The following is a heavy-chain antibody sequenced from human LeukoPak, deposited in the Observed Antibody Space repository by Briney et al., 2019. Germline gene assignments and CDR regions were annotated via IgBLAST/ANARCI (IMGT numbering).Heavy chain of an antibody. CDR1: GFTFSSYA. Sequence: GGSLRLSRAASGFTFSSYAMSWVRQAPGKGLEWVSAISGSGGSTYYADSVKGRFTISRDNSKNTLYLQMNSLRAEDTAVYYCAKAGPSYYYDSSGYYHWGQGTLVTVSS. CDR2: ISGSGGST. CDR3: AKAGPSYYYDSSGYYH. D-gene: IGHD3-22*01. J-gene: IGHJ5*02. V-gene: IGHV3-23*01.